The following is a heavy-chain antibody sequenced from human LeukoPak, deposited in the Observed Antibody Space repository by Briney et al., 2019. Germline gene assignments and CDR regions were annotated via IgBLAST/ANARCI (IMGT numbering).Heavy chain of an antibody. D-gene: IGHD3-22*01. CDR2: IKSDGSCT. Sequence: GGSLRLSCEASGFTLSSYWMHWVRQAPGKGLVWVSRIKSDGSCTTYADSVKGRFTISRDNAKNTLYLQMNSLRAEDTAVYYCARDPDLSGYSFFDYWGQGALVTVFS. J-gene: IGHJ4*02. CDR3: ARDPDLSGYSFFDY. V-gene: IGHV3-74*01. CDR1: GFTLSSYW.